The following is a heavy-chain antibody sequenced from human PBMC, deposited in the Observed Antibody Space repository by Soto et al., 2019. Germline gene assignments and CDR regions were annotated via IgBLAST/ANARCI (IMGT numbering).Heavy chain of an antibody. CDR2: ISGSGGST. J-gene: IGHJ4*02. CDR3: AKDGGALWSYAFFDY. V-gene: IGHV3-23*01. D-gene: IGHD3-10*01. Sequence: GESLKISCAASGFTFSSYAMSWVRQAPGKGLEWVSAISGSGGSTYYADSVKGRFTISRDNSKNTLYLQMNSLRAEDTAVYYCAKDGGALWSYAFFDYWGQGTLVTVSS. CDR1: GFTFSSYA.